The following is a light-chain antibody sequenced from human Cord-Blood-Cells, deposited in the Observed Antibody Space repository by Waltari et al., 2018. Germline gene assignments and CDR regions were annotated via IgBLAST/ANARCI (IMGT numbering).Light chain of an antibody. Sequence: QSALTQPASVSGSPGQSITISCTGTSSDVGGYNYVSWYQQHPGKAPQPMIYYVSNRPSGVSNRFSGSKSGNTASLTISGLQAEDEADYYCSSYTSSSTPLYVFGTGTKVTVL. V-gene: IGLV2-14*01. CDR3: SSYTSSSTPLYV. CDR1: SSDVGGYNY. CDR2: YVS. J-gene: IGLJ1*01.